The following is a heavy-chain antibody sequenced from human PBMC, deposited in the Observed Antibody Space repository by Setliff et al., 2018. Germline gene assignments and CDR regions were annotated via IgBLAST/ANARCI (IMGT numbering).Heavy chain of an antibody. V-gene: IGHV4-61*09. CDR1: DGSISSRTYY. CDR3: ARVSGFLYVDV. J-gene: IGHJ6*04. Sequence: SETLSLTCTVSDGSISSRTYYWSWIRQPAGKGLEWIGHIYTSWSTVYNPSLQSRVTISVDTSKNQFSLSLCSVTAADTAVYYCARVSGFLYVDVWGKGTTVTVSS. D-gene: IGHD2-2*02. CDR2: IYTSWST.